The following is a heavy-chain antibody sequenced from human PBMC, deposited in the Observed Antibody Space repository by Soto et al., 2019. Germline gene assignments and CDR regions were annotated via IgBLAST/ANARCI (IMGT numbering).Heavy chain of an antibody. CDR3: ARDPKGYCTNGVCRGLLDYGMDV. J-gene: IGHJ6*02. V-gene: IGHV3-48*02. CDR2: ISSSSSTI. CDR1: GFTFSSYS. Sequence: EVQLVESGGGLVQPGGSLRLSCAASGFTFSSYSMNWVRQAPGKGLEWVSYISSSSSTIYYADSVKGRFTISRDNANNSLYLQMNSLRDEDTAVYYCARDPKGYCTNGVCRGLLDYGMDVWGQGTTVTVSS. D-gene: IGHD2-8*01.